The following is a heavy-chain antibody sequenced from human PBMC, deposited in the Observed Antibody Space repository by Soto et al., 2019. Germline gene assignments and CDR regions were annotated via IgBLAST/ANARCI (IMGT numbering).Heavy chain of an antibody. CDR1: GGAVSSSNYY. Sequence: QLQLQESGPGLVKPSETLSLSCTVSGGAVSSSNYYWGWIRQPPGKGLEWIGSIFYNWNTYNNPSLKSRVTISIDTSENQFSLRVRSVIVTDTAVYYCARVPPGELTAIFDNWGQGALVTVS. J-gene: IGHJ4*02. D-gene: IGHD1-7*01. CDR3: ARVPPGELTAIFDN. CDR2: IFYNWNT. V-gene: IGHV4-39*02.